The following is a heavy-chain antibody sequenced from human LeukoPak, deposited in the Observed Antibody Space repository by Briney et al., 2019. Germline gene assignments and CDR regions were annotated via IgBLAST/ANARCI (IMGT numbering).Heavy chain of an antibody. J-gene: IGHJ4*02. Sequence: GGSLRLSCAASGLTLSGYRMHWVRQAPGKGLLWVSRINVDASSTRYADSVKGRLTISRDNDKSTLYLQMNSLRVEDTAVYYCARARGNTYGYFEYWGQGTLVTVSS. CDR2: INVDASST. CDR3: ARARGNTYGYFEY. V-gene: IGHV3-74*01. D-gene: IGHD5-18*01. CDR1: GLTLSGYR.